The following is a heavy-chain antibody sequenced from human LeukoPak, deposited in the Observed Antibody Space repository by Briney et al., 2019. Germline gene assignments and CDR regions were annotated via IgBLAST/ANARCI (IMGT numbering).Heavy chain of an antibody. D-gene: IGHD5-18*01. CDR3: AKDPSGDSFGSYGLDV. CDR2: ISYDGSNK. J-gene: IGHJ6*02. V-gene: IGHV3-30*18. CDR1: GFTFSSYD. Sequence: PGRSLRLSCAASGFTFSSYDMHWVRQAPGKGLEWVAVISYDGSNKYYAASVKGRFTISRDNSKNTLYLQMNGRRPEDTAVYYCAKDPSGDSFGSYGLDVWGQGTTVTVSS.